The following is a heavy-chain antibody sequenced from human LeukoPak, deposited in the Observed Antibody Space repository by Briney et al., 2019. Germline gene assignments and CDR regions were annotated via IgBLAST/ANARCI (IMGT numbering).Heavy chain of an antibody. J-gene: IGHJ3*02. CDR3: AKVFPEYSNSSSAFDI. Sequence: GRSLRLSCAASGFTFDDYAMHWVRQAPGKGLEWVSGISWNSGSIGYADSVKGRFTISRDNAKNSLYLQMNSLRAEDMALYYCAKVFPEYSNSSSAFDIWGQGTMLTVSS. D-gene: IGHD6-6*01. CDR1: GFTFDDYA. V-gene: IGHV3-9*03. CDR2: ISWNSGSI.